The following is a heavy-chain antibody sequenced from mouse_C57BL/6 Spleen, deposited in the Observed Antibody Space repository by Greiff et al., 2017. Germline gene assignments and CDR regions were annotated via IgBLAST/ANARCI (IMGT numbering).Heavy chain of an antibody. J-gene: IGHJ4*01. CDR2: IHPNSGST. V-gene: IGHV1-64*01. Sequence: QVQLQQPGAELVKPGASVKLSCKASGYTFTSYWMHWVKQRPGQGLEWIGMIHPNSGSTNYNEKFKGKATLTVEKSSSTAYMQLSSLTSEDSAVYYGASDNYVSLGYAMDYWGQGPSVTVSS. D-gene: IGHD1-1*01. CDR1: GYTFTSYW. CDR3: ASDNYVSLGYAMDY.